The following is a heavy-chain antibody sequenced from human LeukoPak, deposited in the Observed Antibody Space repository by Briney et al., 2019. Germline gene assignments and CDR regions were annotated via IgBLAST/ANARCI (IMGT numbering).Heavy chain of an antibody. CDR3: AKVPDYYGSGRGAFDI. V-gene: IGHV3-23*01. CDR1: GFTFSSYA. CDR2: ISASGGST. J-gene: IGHJ3*02. Sequence: GGSLRLSCAASGFTFSSYAMTWVRQAPGKGLEWVSAISASGGSTYYADSVKGRFTISRDNSKNTLYLQMNSLRAEDTAVYYCAKVPDYYGSGRGAFDIWGQGTMVTVSS. D-gene: IGHD3-10*01.